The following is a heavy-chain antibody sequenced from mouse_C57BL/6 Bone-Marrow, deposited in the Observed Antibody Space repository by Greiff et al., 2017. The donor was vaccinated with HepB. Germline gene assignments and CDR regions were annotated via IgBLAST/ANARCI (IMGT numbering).Heavy chain of an antibody. CDR3: ARPSDYDYDGAWFAY. CDR2: ISGGGGNT. Sequence: DVKLVESGGGLVKPGGSLKLSCAASGFTFSSYTMSWVRQTPEKRLEWVATISGGGGNTYYPDSVKGRFTISRDNAKNTLYLQMSSLRSEDTAVYYCARPSDYDYDGAWFAYWGQGTLVTVSA. J-gene: IGHJ3*01. V-gene: IGHV5-9*04. D-gene: IGHD2-4*01. CDR1: GFTFSSYT.